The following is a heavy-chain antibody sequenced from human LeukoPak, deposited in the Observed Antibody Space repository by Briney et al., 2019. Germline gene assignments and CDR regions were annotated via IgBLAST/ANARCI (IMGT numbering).Heavy chain of an antibody. CDR3: ARQQGPGRDNWFDP. CDR1: GGSISSHY. V-gene: IGHV4-59*11. J-gene: IGHJ5*02. Sequence: SETLSLTCTVSGGSISSHYWSWIRQPPGKGLEWIGYIYYSGSTNYNPSLKSRVTISVDTSKNQFSLKLSSVTAADTAVYYCARQQGPGRDNWFDPWGQGTLVTVSS. CDR2: IYYSGST.